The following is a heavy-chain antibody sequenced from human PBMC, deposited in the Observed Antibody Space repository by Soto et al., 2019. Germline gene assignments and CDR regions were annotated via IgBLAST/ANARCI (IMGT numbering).Heavy chain of an antibody. CDR1: GGSISSNNW. V-gene: IGHV4-4*02. CDR2: IYHSGTT. Sequence: QVQLQESGPGLVKPSGTLSLTCAVSGGSISSNNWWSWVRQPPGEGLEGIGAIYHSGTTYYNPSLQSRFTISVDKSKNQFSLDLSCATAADTAVYYCARRINAAGGWFDPWGQGTLVTVSS. J-gene: IGHJ5*02. CDR3: ARRINAAGGWFDP. D-gene: IGHD6-13*01.